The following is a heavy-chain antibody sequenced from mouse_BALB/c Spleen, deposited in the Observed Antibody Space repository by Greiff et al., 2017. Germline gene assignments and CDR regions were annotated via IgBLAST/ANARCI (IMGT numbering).Heavy chain of an antibody. CDR2: IWSGGST. J-gene: IGHJ1*01. CDR1: GFSLTSYG. Sequence: VQVVESGPGLVQPSQSLSITCTVSGFSLTSYGVHWVRQSPGKGLEWLGVIWSGGSTDYNAAFISRLSISKDNSKSQVFFKMNSLQANDTAIYYCARNPYGRYWYFDVWGAGTTVTVSS. V-gene: IGHV2-2*02. D-gene: IGHD2-10*02. CDR3: ARNPYGRYWYFDV.